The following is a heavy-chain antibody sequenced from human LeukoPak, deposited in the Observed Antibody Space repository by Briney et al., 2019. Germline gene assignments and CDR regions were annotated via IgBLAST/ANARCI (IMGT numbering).Heavy chain of an antibody. CDR2: IKQDGSEK. CDR1: GFTFISYW. D-gene: IGHD3-3*01. J-gene: IGHJ4*02. CDR3: VRDRLSGSVDY. Sequence: PGGFLRLSCAASGFTFISYWMSWVRQAPGKGLEWVANIKQDGSEKHYVDSVKGRFTISRDNAKNSLYLQMNSLRAEDTAVYYCVRDRLSGSVDYWGQGTLVTVSS. V-gene: IGHV3-7*01.